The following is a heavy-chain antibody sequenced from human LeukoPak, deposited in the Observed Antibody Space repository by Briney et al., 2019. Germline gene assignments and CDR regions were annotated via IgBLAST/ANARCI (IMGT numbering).Heavy chain of an antibody. J-gene: IGHJ3*02. V-gene: IGHV3-9*03. D-gene: IGHD4-17*01. CDR2: ISWNSGSI. CDR1: GFTFDDYA. CDR3: AKVRWYGDYGAFDI. Sequence: GRSLRLSCAAPGFTFDDYAMHWVRQAPGKGLEWVSGISWNSGSIGYADSVKGRFTISRDNAKNSLYLQMNSLRAEDMALYYCAKVRWYGDYGAFDIWGQGTMVTVSS.